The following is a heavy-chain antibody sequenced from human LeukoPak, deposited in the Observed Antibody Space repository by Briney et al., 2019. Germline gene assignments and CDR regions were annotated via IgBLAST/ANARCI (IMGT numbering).Heavy chain of an antibody. J-gene: IGHJ4*02. D-gene: IGHD4-17*01. Sequence: ASVKVSCKASGYTFTSYGINWVRQATGQGLEWMGWMNPNSGNTGYAQKFQGRVTMTRNTSISTAYMELSSLRSEDTAVYYCARLADYGDYFDYWGQGTLVTVSS. CDR3: ARLADYGDYFDY. CDR2: MNPNSGNT. V-gene: IGHV1-8*02. CDR1: GYTFTSYG.